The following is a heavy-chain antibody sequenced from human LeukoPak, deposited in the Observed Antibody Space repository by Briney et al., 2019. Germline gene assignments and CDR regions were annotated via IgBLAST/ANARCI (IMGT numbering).Heavy chain of an antibody. CDR2: IKEDGGDK. Sequence: GGSRRLSCAASGFTFSNYWMTWIRQTPGKGLEWVANIKEDGGDKYYVDSVKGRFTISRDNAKNALFLQMNSLRVEDTAVYYCARQVPTAEFDYWGQGTLVTVSS. J-gene: IGHJ4*02. CDR1: GFTFSNYW. V-gene: IGHV3-7*01. D-gene: IGHD2-2*01. CDR3: ARQVPTAEFDY.